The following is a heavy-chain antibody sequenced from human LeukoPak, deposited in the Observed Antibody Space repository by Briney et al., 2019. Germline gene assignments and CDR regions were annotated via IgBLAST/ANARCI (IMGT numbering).Heavy chain of an antibody. Sequence: GASVKVSCKASGYTFTSYVISWVRQAPGQGPEWMGWISSYNANTNYAQKLQGRVIMTTDTSTSTVYMELRSLRSDDTAVYYCARGYRGYEVDYWGQGTLVTVSS. V-gene: IGHV1-18*01. CDR3: ARGYRGYEVDY. D-gene: IGHD5-12*01. CDR2: ISSYNANT. CDR1: GYTFTSYV. J-gene: IGHJ4*02.